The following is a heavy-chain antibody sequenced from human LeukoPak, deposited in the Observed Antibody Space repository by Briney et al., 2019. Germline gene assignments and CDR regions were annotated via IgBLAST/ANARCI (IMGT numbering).Heavy chain of an antibody. CDR2: IYYSGST. J-gene: IGHJ3*02. CDR1: GGSISSSSYY. CDR3: ARDLVVVGGSDAFDI. D-gene: IGHD3-22*01. V-gene: IGHV4-39*07. Sequence: SETLSLTCTVSGGSISSSSYYWGWIRQPPGKGLEWIGSIYYSGSTSYNPSLKSRVTISVDTSKNQFSLKLSSVTAADTAVYYCARDLVVVGGSDAFDIWGQGTMVTVSS.